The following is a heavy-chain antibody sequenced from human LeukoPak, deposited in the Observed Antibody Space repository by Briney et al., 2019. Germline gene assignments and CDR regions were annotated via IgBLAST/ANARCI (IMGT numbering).Heavy chain of an antibody. V-gene: IGHV1-8*01. Sequence: ASVKVSCKASGYTFTSYDINWVRQATGQGLEWMGWMNPNSGNTGYAQKFQGRVTMTRNTSISPAYMELSSLRSEDTAVYYCAYLGASSSWYNYYGMDVWGQGTTVTVSS. CDR1: GYTFTSYD. D-gene: IGHD6-13*01. CDR2: MNPNSGNT. J-gene: IGHJ6*02. CDR3: AYLGASSSWYNYYGMDV.